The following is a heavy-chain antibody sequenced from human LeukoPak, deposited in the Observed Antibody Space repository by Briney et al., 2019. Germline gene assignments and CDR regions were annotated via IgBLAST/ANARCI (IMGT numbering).Heavy chain of an antibody. V-gene: IGHV3-7*01. CDR1: GFTFTDYW. Sequence: QPGGSLRLSCAASGFTFTDYWMNWVRQAPGKGLEWVASIKQDGSEKYYVDSVKGRLTISRDNAKNSLYLQMNSLRAEDTSMYYCARDGSAPGLYFDSWGQGTLVTVSS. CDR3: ARDGSAPGLYFDS. J-gene: IGHJ4*02. CDR2: IKQDGSEK.